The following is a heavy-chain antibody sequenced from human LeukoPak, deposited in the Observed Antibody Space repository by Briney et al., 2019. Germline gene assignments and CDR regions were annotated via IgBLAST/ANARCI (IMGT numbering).Heavy chain of an antibody. CDR1: GFTFSSYG. CDR3: ATDYYDSSGYYYVEDYFDY. CDR2: IRYDGSNK. Sequence: SGGSLRLSCAASGFTFSSYGMHWVRQAPGKGLEWVAFIRYDGSNKYYADSVKGRFTISRDNSKNTLYLQMNSLRAEDTAVYYCATDYYDSSGYYYVEDYFDYWGQGTLVTVSS. J-gene: IGHJ4*02. D-gene: IGHD3-22*01. V-gene: IGHV3-30*02.